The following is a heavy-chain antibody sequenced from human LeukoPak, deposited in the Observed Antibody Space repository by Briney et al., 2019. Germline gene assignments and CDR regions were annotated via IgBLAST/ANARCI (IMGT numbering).Heavy chain of an antibody. CDR3: ARDRDFWGGYYAIGGFDY. CDR2: IIPIFGTA. V-gene: IGHV1-69*05. D-gene: IGHD3-3*01. J-gene: IGHJ4*02. Sequence: SVKVSCKASGGTFSSYAISWVRQAPGQGLEWMGRIIPIFGTANYAQKFQGRVTITTDESTSTAYMELSSLRSEDTAVYYCARDRDFWGGYYAIGGFDYWGQGTLVTVSS. CDR1: GGTFSSYA.